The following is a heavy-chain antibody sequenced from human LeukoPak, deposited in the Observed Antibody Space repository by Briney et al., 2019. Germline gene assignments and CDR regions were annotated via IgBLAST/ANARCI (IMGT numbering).Heavy chain of an antibody. CDR1: GFTFSSYS. J-gene: IGHJ4*02. CDR3: ANHARGYDSSGYYYY. D-gene: IGHD3-22*01. Sequence: PGGSLRLSCAASGFTFSSYSMNWVRQAPGKGLEWVSSISSSSSYIYYADSVKGRFTISRDNSKNTLYLQMNSLRAEDTAAYYCANHARGYDSSGYYYYWGQGTLVTVSS. V-gene: IGHV3-21*04. CDR2: ISSSSSYI.